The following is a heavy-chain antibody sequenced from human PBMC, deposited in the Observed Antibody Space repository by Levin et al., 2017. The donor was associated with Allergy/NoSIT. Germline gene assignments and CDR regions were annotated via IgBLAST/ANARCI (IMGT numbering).Heavy chain of an antibody. CDR2: INPNSGGT. CDR3: ASGYTYCGGDCYPNDAFDI. CDR1: GYTFTGYY. V-gene: IGHV1-2*02. Sequence: ASVKVSCKASGYTFTGYYMHWVRQAPGQGLEWMGWINPNSGGTNYAQKFQGRVTMTRDTSISTAYMELSRLRSDDTAVYYCASGYTYCGGDCYPNDAFDIWGQGTMVTVSS. D-gene: IGHD2-21*02. J-gene: IGHJ3*02.